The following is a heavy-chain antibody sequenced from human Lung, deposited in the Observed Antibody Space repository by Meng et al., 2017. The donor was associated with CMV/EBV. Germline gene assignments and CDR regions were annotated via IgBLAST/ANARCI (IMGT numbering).Heavy chain of an antibody. CDR3: ARGPRNNYYVDY. CDR1: GDTVSRYT. CDR2: IIPILGIP. D-gene: IGHD1-14*01. J-gene: IGHJ4*02. Sequence: CMSSGDTVSRYTSNWGPQAPGQGLEWMGRIIPILGIPNYAQSFQDIVTIIADKSTETAYMELSSLRSEDTAICYCARGPRNNYYVDYWGQGTLVTVSS. V-gene: IGHV1-69*02.